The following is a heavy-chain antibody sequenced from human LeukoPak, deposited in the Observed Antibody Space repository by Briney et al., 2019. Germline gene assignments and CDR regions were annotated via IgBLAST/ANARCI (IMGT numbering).Heavy chain of an antibody. CDR1: GFTFSSYE. V-gene: IGHV3-15*01. J-gene: IGHJ4*02. CDR2: IKSKTDGGTT. Sequence: GGSLRLSCAASGFTFSSYEMNWVRQAPGKGLEWVGRIKSKTDGGTTDYAAPVKGRFTISRDDSKNTLYLQMNSLKTEDTAVYYCTTDLPYYYDSSGYYSAGFDYWGQGTLVTVSS. CDR3: TTDLPYYYDSSGYYSAGFDY. D-gene: IGHD3-22*01.